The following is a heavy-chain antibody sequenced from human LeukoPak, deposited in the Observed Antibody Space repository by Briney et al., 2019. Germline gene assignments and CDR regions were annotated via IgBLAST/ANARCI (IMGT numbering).Heavy chain of an antibody. Sequence: ASVKVSCKVSGYTLTELSMHWVRRAPGKGLEWMGGFDPEDGETIYAQKFQGRVTMTEDTSTDTAYMELSGLRSEDTAVYYCATCIAAAGTIDYWGQGTLVTVSS. CDR2: FDPEDGET. CDR3: ATCIAAAGTIDY. V-gene: IGHV1-24*01. J-gene: IGHJ4*02. CDR1: GYTLTELS. D-gene: IGHD6-13*01.